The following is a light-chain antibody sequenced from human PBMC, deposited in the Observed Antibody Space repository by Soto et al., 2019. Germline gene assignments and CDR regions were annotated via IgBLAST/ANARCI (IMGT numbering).Light chain of an antibody. CDR2: DVS. Sequence: QSALTQPASVSGSPGQSITISCTGTGSDVGGYNYVSWYQQHPGKAPKLMIYDVSNRPSGVSNRFSGSKSGNTASLTISGLQAEDEADYYCSSYTSSSTLYVFGTGTKDTVL. V-gene: IGLV2-14*01. J-gene: IGLJ1*01. CDR3: SSYTSSSTLYV. CDR1: GSDVGGYNY.